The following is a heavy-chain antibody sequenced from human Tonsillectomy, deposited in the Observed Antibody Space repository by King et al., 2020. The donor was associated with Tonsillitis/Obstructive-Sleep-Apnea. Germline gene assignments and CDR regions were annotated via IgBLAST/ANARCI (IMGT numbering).Heavy chain of an antibody. J-gene: IGHJ2*01. D-gene: IGHD3-3*01. CDR2: IKQDGSEK. CDR1: GFTFSSYW. V-gene: IGHV3-7*03. Sequence: VQLVESGGGLVQPGRSLKLSCAASGFTFSSYWMSWVRQAPGKVLEWVANIKQDGSEKYYVDSVKGRFTISRDNAKNSLYLQINSLTAEDTAVYYCTRDATDFWSGYHYWDFDLWGRGALVTVSS. CDR3: TRDATDFWSGYHYWDFDL.